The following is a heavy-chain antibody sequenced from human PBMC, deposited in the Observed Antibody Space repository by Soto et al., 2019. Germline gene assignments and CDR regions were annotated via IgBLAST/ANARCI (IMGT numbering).Heavy chain of an antibody. D-gene: IGHD3-10*01. CDR2: IYSGGYT. J-gene: IGHJ4*02. V-gene: IGHV3-53*01. CDR1: GFTVSNNY. CDR3: ASDPGGGGY. Sequence: EVQLVESGGGLIQPGGSLRLSCAVSGFTVSNNYMSWVRQAPGKGLEGVSVIYSGGYTAYGDSVKGRFTISRDNSKNTLYHQMKRLEADARAVFCGASDPGGGGYWGQGTLVTVSS.